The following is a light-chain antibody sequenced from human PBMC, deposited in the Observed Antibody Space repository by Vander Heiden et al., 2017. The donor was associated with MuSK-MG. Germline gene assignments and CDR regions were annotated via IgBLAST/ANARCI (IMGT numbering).Light chain of an antibody. CDR3: SSDTRSNTLV. Sequence: QSALTHPAAVSPSPGQPITLSCTGTSSDVGGYNYVSWYQQHPGKAPKLMISDDSNRPSGGSNRFSGSKSGNTASPTIAGLQSEDEADDYCSSDTRSNTLVFGGGTKLTVL. CDR1: SSDVGGYNY. J-gene: IGLJ2*01. CDR2: DDS. V-gene: IGLV2-14*03.